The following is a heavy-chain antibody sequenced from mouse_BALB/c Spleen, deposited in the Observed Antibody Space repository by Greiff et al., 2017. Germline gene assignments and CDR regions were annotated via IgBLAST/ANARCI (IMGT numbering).Heavy chain of an antibody. J-gene: IGHJ4*01. Sequence: EVQLQESGAELVRSGASVKLSCTASGFNIKDYYMHWVKQRPEQGLEWIGWIDPENGDTEYAPKFQGKATMTADTSSNTAYLQRSSLTSEDTAVYYCNTTPYYAMDYWGQGTSVTVSS. D-gene: IGHD5-5*01. V-gene: IGHV14-4*02. CDR3: NTTPYYAMDY. CDR1: GFNIKDYY. CDR2: IDPENGDT.